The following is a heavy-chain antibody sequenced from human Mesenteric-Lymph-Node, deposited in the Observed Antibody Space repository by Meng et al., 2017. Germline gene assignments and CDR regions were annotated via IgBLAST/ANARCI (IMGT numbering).Heavy chain of an antibody. CDR1: GFTFSSYG. CDR2: IWYDGSNK. Sequence: GESLKISCAASGFTFSSYGMHWVRQAPGKGLEWVAVIWYDGSNKYYADSVKGRFTISRDNSKNTLYLQMNSLRAEDTAVYYCARDRHYACGGDCYSFDYWGQGTLVTVSS. V-gene: IGHV3-33*01. D-gene: IGHD2-21*02. CDR3: ARDRHYACGGDCYSFDY. J-gene: IGHJ4*02.